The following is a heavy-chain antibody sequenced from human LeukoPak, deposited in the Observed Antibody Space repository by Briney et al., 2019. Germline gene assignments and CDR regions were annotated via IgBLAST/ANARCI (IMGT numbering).Heavy chain of an antibody. Sequence: GGSLRLSCAASGFTFSSYAMSRVRQAPGKGLEWVSIISGSGGSTNYADSVKGRFTISRDNSKNTLYLQMNSLRAEDTAVYYCAKPYYGSGSYYGFNYYAFDYWGQGTLVTVSS. CDR3: AKPYYGSGSYYGFNYYAFDY. CDR1: GFTFSSYA. D-gene: IGHD3-10*01. V-gene: IGHV3-23*01. J-gene: IGHJ4*02. CDR2: ISGSGGST.